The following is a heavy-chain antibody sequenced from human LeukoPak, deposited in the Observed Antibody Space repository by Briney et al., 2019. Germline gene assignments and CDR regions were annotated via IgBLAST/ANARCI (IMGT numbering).Heavy chain of an antibody. CDR1: GDSISYTNYY. J-gene: IGHJ4*02. D-gene: IGHD2-15*01. CDR2: IYYSGST. V-gene: IGHV4-39*07. CDR3: ATQYCSATTNCYLGSISKYYFDY. Sequence: PSQTLSLTCTVSGDSISYTNYYWGWIRQPPGKGLEWIATIYYSGSTYFNPSLKSRVTMSVDTSKNQFSLKVRSVTAADTAVYYCATQYCSATTNCYLGSISKYYFDYWGQGTLVTVSS.